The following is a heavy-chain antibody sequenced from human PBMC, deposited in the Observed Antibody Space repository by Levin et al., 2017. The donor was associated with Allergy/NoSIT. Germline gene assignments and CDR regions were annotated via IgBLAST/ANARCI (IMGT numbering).Heavy chain of an antibody. J-gene: IGHJ4*02. Sequence: LSLTCAASGFSFRSYAMSWVRQAPGKGLEWVSGISGSGDVTTYYADSVKGRFTISRDDSKNTLNLQMNSLSAEDTAVYYCAKELRLAFDYWGQGTLVTVSS. CDR3: AKELRLAFDY. V-gene: IGHV3-23*01. CDR1: GFSFRSYA. CDR2: ISGSGDVTT. D-gene: IGHD3-16*01.